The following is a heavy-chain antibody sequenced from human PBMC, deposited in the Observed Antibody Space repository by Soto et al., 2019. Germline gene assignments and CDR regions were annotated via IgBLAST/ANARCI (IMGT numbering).Heavy chain of an antibody. CDR1: GYTFTSYG. CDR2: ISAYNGNT. V-gene: IGHV1-18*01. D-gene: IGHD1-20*01. CDR3: ARDAAIGMNDS. J-gene: IGHJ5*01. Sequence: QVQLVQSGAEVKKPGASVKVSCKASGYTFTSYGISWVRQAPGQGLEWMGWISAYNGNTKYAQKLQGRATMTTDTATSTAYTALRSLTSDDTAVYYCARDAAIGMNDSWGQGTLVTVSS.